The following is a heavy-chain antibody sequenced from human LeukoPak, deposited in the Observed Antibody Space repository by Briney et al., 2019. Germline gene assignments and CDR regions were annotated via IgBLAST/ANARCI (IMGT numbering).Heavy chain of an antibody. CDR1: GDSLSSGDYY. CDR2: ISSSGST. D-gene: IGHD5-12*01. V-gene: IGHV4-61*02. CDR3: ARLDIRTTWSAFDF. Sequence: SETLSLTCTVSGDSLSSGDYYWGWVRQPAGRGLEWLGRISSSGSTNYNPSLKSGVTISVNTSKNQFSLKWSSLTAADTAVYYCARLDIRTTWSAFDFWGRGTLLTLPS. J-gene: IGHJ4*02.